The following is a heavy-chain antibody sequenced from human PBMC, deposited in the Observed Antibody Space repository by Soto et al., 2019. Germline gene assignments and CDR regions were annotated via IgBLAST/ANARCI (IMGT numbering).Heavy chain of an antibody. CDR3: ARDPDIVVVVAATDGYGMDV. D-gene: IGHD2-15*01. CDR2: ISAYNGNT. J-gene: IGHJ6*02. CDR1: GYTFTSYG. V-gene: IGHV1-18*01. Sequence: QVQLVQSGAEVKKPGASVKVSCKASGYTFTSYGISWVRQAPGQGLEWMGWISAYNGNTNYAQKLQGRVTMTTDTSTSTADMELRSLKSDDTAVYYCARDPDIVVVVAATDGYGMDVWGQGTTVTVSS.